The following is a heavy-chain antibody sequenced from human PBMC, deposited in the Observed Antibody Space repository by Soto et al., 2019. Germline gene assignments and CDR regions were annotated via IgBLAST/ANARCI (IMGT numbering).Heavy chain of an antibody. CDR2: IRGSGGST. CDR1: GFPFRSYA. D-gene: IGHD6-6*01. V-gene: IGHV3-23*01. Sequence: GGSLRLSCAASGFPFRSYAMSWVRQAPGKGLEWVSHIRGSGGSTNYADSVKGRFTISRDNSKNTLFLQMNSLRVEDTAVYYCAKDDFRGGSSPLDYWGQGILVTVSS. CDR3: AKDDFRGGSSPLDY. J-gene: IGHJ4*02.